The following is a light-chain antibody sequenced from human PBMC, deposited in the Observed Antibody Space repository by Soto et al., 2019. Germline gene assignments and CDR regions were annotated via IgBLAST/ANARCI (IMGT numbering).Light chain of an antibody. CDR2: AAF. J-gene: IGKJ1*01. Sequence: DIQMNQSASSLSASVGDRVTITSRASQSISTYLNWYPQKPGKAPNLLIYAAFSLQSVVPSRVSGSVSGTDVTLTISSLKPEDGSTYYCTQSYGGPRTFGQGTKVDIK. CDR1: QSISTY. V-gene: IGKV1-39*01. CDR3: TQSYGGPRT.